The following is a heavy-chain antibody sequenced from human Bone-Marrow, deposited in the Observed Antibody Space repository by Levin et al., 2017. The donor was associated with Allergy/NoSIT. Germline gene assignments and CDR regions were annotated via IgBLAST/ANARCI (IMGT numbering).Heavy chain of an antibody. CDR3: VKDYHHCTATSCYPISYYYYIDV. J-gene: IGHJ6*03. CDR1: GFIFRSYA. V-gene: IGHV3-64D*06. D-gene: IGHD2-2*01. Sequence: GGSLRLSCSASGFIFRSYAMHWVRQAPGKGPEFVATISGDGSSANYADSVKGRFTISRDNSMNALYLQMSSLRADDTGVYYCVKDYHHCTATSCYPISYYYYIDVWGKGTTVTVSS. CDR2: ISGDGSSA.